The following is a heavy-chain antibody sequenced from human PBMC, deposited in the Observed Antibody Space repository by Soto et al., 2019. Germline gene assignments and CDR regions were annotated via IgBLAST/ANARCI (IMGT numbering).Heavy chain of an antibody. CDR2: ISAYNGNT. D-gene: IGHD2-2*01. J-gene: IGHJ5*02. CDR3: ARLVCSSTSCYLGWFDP. CDR1: GYTLTSYG. Sequence: QVQLVQSGAEVKKPGASVKVSCKASGYTLTSYGISWVRQAPGQGLEWMGWISAYNGNTNYAQKLQGRVTMTTDTSTSTAYMELRSLRSDDTAVYYCARLVCSSTSCYLGWFDPWGQGTLVTVSS. V-gene: IGHV1-18*01.